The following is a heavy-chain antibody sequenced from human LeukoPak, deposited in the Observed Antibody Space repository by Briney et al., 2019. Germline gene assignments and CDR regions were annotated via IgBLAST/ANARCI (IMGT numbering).Heavy chain of an antibody. CDR2: IYTSGST. J-gene: IGHJ4*02. V-gene: IGHV4-4*07. CDR3: ARASNVGASMIDY. CDR1: GYSISSGYY. Sequence: SETLSLTCTVSGYSISSGYYWGWIRQPAGKGLEWIGRIYTSGSTNYNPSLKSRVTMSVDTSKNQFSLKLSSVTAADTAVYYCARASNVGASMIDYWGQGTLVTVSS. D-gene: IGHD1-26*01.